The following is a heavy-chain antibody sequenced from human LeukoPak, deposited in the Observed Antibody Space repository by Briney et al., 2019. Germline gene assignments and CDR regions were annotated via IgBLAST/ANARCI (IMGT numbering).Heavy chain of an antibody. CDR1: GFTFSSYE. D-gene: IGHD3-22*01. CDR3: ARGAHYYDSSGYFYFQH. V-gene: IGHV3-48*03. J-gene: IGHJ1*01. CDR2: ISSSGSTI. Sequence: GGSLRLSCAASGFTFSSYEMNWVRQAPGKGLEWVSYISSSGSTIYYADSVKGRFTISRDDAKNSLYLQMNSLRAEDTAVYYCARGAHYYDSSGYFYFQHWARAPWSPSPQ.